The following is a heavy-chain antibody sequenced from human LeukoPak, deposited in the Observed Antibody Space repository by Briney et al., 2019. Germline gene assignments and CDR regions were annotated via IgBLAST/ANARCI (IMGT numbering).Heavy chain of an antibody. CDR2: IYSGGST. V-gene: IGHV3-53*04. CDR1: GFTVTTNY. J-gene: IGHJ4*02. Sequence: PGGSLRLSCAASGFTVTTNYMSWVRQAPGKGLEWASVIYSGGSTYYADSVKGRFTISRHNSKNTLYLQMDSLRDEDTAVYYCARGDFWSGYYTGLYWGQGTLVTVSS. D-gene: IGHD3-3*01. CDR3: ARGDFWSGYYTGLY.